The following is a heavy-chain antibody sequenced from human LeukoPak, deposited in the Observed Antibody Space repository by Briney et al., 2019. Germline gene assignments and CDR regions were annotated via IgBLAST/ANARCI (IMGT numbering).Heavy chain of an antibody. Sequence: PGRSLRLSCAASGFTFSSYAMHWVRQAPGKGLEWVAVISYDGSNKYYADSVKGRFTISRDNSKNTLYLQMNSQRAEDTAVYYCAREEPYGDYLPFDYWGQGTLVTVSS. D-gene: IGHD4-17*01. CDR2: ISYDGSNK. CDR1: GFTFSSYA. CDR3: AREEPYGDYLPFDY. J-gene: IGHJ4*02. V-gene: IGHV3-30-3*01.